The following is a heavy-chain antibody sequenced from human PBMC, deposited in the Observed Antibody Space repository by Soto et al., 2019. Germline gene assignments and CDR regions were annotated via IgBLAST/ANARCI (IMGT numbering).Heavy chain of an antibody. CDR1: GYTFTNYG. V-gene: IGHV1-18*01. D-gene: IGHD6-6*01. CDR2: VSAYNGER. Sequence: QVQLVQSGAEVKKPGAAVKVSCKASGYTFTNYGINWVRQAPGQGLEWLGWVSAYNGERRYAQRVQARVIMTTEASTTTAYMELRSLRSDDTAVDYCSRGTSIPASGDYWGQGTLVTVSS. J-gene: IGHJ4*01. CDR3: SRGTSIPASGDY.